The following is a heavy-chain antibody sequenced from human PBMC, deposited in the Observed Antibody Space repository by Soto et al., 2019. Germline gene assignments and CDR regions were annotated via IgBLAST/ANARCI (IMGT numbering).Heavy chain of an antibody. V-gene: IGHV3-15*01. Sequence: EVQLVESGGGLVKPGGSLRLSCAASGFTFSNAWMSWVRQAPGKGLEWVGRIKSKTDGGTTDYAAPVKGRFTISRDDSKNTLYLQMNSLKTEDTAVYYCTTAPVPVARSRYYYYYGMDVWGQGTTVTVSS. CDR2: IKSKTDGGTT. J-gene: IGHJ6*02. CDR1: GFTFSNAW. CDR3: TTAPVPVARSRYYYYYGMDV.